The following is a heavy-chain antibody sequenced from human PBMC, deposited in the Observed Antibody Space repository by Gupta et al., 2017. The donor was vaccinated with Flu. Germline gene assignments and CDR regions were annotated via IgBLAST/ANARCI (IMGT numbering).Heavy chain of an antibody. CDR3: ARLYGVSVDGSYSTSEY. Sequence: PGQGLEWMGRVDPSSGGSMSAQRLEGRVTMSRDTSISTAYMELSSLTSDDTATYYCARLYGVSVDGSYSTSEYWGQGSHVTVSA. J-gene: IGHJ4*02. D-gene: IGHD3-10*01. V-gene: IGHV1-2*06. CDR2: VDPSSGGS.